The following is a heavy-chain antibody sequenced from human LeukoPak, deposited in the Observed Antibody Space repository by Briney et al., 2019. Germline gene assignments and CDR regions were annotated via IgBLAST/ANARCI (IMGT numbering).Heavy chain of an antibody. D-gene: IGHD2-21*01. CDR3: ARHGDWGRYYFDY. J-gene: IGHJ4*02. V-gene: IGHV4-61*08. CDR1: GGSVSSGGSY. CDR2: IFYTGST. Sequence: SETLSLTCTVSGGSVSSGGSYWTWIRQPPGKGLEWIGYIFYTGSTNYNPSLKSRVTISVDTSKNQFSLKLSSVTAADTAVYYCARHGDWGRYYFDYWGQGTLVTVSS.